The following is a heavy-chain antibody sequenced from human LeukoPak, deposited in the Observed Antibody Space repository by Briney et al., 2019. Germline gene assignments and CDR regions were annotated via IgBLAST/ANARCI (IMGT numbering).Heavy chain of an antibody. CDR1: GFTFSSYN. Sequence: GGSLRLSCAASGFTFSSYNMNWVRQAPGKGLEWVSSLSSSSSYIYYADSVKGRFTISRDNSKNTLYLQMNSLRAEDTAVYYCAKAGAVVVVAAKYFDYWGQGTLVTVSS. CDR3: AKAGAVVVVAAKYFDY. V-gene: IGHV3-21*04. J-gene: IGHJ4*02. D-gene: IGHD2-15*01. CDR2: LSSSSSYI.